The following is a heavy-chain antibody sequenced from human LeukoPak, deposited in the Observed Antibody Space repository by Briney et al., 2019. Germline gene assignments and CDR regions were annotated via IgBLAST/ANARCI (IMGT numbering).Heavy chain of an antibody. J-gene: IGHJ3*02. CDR1: GYTFTSYG. V-gene: IGHV1-8*03. CDR2: MNPKTGNT. Sequence: GASVKVSCKASGYTFTSYGINWVRQATGQGLEWMGWMNPKTGNTGSAQKLQGRVTITGNTSISTAYMELSSLRSEDTAVYYCVRIDYSNAFDIWGQGTMVTVSS. D-gene: IGHD4-11*01. CDR3: VRIDYSNAFDI.